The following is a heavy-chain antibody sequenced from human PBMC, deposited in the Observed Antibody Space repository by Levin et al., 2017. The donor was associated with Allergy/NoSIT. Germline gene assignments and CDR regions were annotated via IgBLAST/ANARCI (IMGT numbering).Heavy chain of an antibody. CDR3: TTDPINYTREYFQH. CDR1: GFTFSNAW. CDR2: IKSKTDGGTT. D-gene: IGHD4-11*01. Sequence: PGESLKISCAASGFTFSNAWMSWVRQAPGKGLEWVGRIKSKTDGGTTDYAAPVKGRFTISRDDSKNTLYLQMNSLKTEDTAVYYCTTDPINYTREYFQHWGQGTLVTVSS. J-gene: IGHJ1*01. V-gene: IGHV3-15*01.